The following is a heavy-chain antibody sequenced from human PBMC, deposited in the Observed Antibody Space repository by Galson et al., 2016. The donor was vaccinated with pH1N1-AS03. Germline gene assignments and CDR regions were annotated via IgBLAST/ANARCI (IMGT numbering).Heavy chain of an antibody. V-gene: IGHV1-58*01. D-gene: IGHD3-3*01. Sequence: SVKVSCKASGFTFTGSTVQWVRQARGQRLEWIGWIVVGSGNTSYAQNFQDRVSITRDKSTSTAYMSLSRLRSEDTAVYYSAAGSRFLERLGGAYFSGMDVWGQGTTVPVSS. CDR2: IVVGSGNT. CDR1: GFTFTGST. CDR3: AAGSRFLERLGGAYFSGMDV. J-gene: IGHJ6*02.